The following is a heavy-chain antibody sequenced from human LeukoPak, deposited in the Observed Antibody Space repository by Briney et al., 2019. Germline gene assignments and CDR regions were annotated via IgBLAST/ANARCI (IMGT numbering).Heavy chain of an antibody. Sequence: GGSLRLSCAASGFTFSSYSMNWVRQAPGKGLEWVSSISSSSSYIYYADSVKGRFTISRDNAKNSLYLQMNSLRAEDTAVYYCARDLSAWDSSGYYGFDYWGQGTLVTVSS. CDR1: GFTFSSYS. CDR3: ARDLSAWDSSGYYGFDY. D-gene: IGHD3-22*01. J-gene: IGHJ4*02. CDR2: ISSSSSYI. V-gene: IGHV3-21*01.